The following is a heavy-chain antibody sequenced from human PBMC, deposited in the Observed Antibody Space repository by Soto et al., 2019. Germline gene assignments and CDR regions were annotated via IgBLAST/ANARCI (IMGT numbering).Heavy chain of an antibody. CDR1: GFFFSDYY. D-gene: IGHD3-3*01. Sequence: GGSLRLSCEASGFFFSDYYMSWIRQAPGKGLGTLCYISGTGDTTSYADSVKGRFTISRDNAKNSLFLHLNSLSAGDTAVYYCAIGGGQIYYSGMDVWGQGTTVTVSS. CDR2: ISGTGDTT. J-gene: IGHJ6*02. CDR3: AIGGGQIYYSGMDV. V-gene: IGHV3-11*01.